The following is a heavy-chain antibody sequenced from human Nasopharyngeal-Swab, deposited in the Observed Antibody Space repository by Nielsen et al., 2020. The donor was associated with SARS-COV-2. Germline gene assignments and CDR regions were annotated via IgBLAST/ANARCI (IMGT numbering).Heavy chain of an antibody. D-gene: IGHD3-3*01. CDR3: AREGGDFFGVVNYYYGMDV. J-gene: IGHJ6*02. CDR1: GFTFSSYA. Sequence: GGSLRLSCAASGFTFSSYAMSWVRQAPGKGLEWVSAISGSGSTIYYADSVKGRFTISRDNAKNSLYLQMNSLRAEDTAVYYCAREGGDFFGVVNYYYGMDVWGQGTTVTVSS. V-gene: IGHV3-23*01. CDR2: ISGSGSTI.